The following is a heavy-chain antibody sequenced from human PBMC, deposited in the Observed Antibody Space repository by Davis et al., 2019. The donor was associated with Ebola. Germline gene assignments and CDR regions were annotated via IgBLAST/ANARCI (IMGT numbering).Heavy chain of an antibody. D-gene: IGHD3-3*01. V-gene: IGHV3-30*03. CDR3: ARSGLSFGVVKYHYGMDV. J-gene: IGHJ6*04. Sequence: GESLKISCAASGFTFSTYSMSWVRQAPGKVMEWVAVISPDGHDKNYADSGKGRFTISRDNSKKTMYLQMNSLRAEDTAVYYCARSGLSFGVVKYHYGMDVWGKGTTVTVSS. CDR1: GFTFSTYS. CDR2: ISPDGHDK.